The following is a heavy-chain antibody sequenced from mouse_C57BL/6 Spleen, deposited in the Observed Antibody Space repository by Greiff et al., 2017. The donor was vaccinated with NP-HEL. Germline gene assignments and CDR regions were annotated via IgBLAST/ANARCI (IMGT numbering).Heavy chain of an antibody. CDR3: ARSPTGPYWYFDV. CDR1: GYTFTSYD. J-gene: IGHJ1*03. D-gene: IGHD4-1*02. Sequence: QVQLKQSGPELVKPGASVKLSCKASGYTFTSYDINWVKQRPGQGLEWIGWIYPRDGSTKYNEKFKGKATLTVDTSSSTAYMELHSLTSEDSAVCFWARSPTGPYWYFDVWGTGTTVTVSS. V-gene: IGHV1-85*01. CDR2: IYPRDGST.